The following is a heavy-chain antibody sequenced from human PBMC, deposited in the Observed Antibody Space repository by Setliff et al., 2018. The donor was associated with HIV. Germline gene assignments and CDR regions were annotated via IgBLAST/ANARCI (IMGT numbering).Heavy chain of an antibody. D-gene: IGHD3-10*01. CDR1: GYTFTKYG. CDR3: PRAPAPYYDHRVYYKXTPXXXXDI. CDR2: ISGYNDNT. Sequence: ASVKVXXXASGYTFTKYGINWVRQAPGQGLEWMGWISGYNDNTNYAQKFRGRVTMXTDPSTTTSYMELRTLISDDTAMYYCPRAPAPYYDHRVYYKXTPXXXXDIWGQGTLVTV. V-gene: IGHV1-18*01. J-gene: IGHJ3*02.